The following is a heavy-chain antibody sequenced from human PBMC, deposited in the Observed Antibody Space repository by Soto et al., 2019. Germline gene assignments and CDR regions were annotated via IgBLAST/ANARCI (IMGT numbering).Heavy chain of an antibody. CDR2: ISGSGSGT. CDR1: GFTFSNYD. V-gene: IGHV3-23*01. CDR3: AKLQSWRALDY. D-gene: IGHD6-13*01. Sequence: EVLLLESGGGLVQPGGSLRLSCAASGFTFSNYDMGWVRQAPGKGLELVSFISGSGSGTYYADSVKGLFTISRDNAEKTLYLQMTSLKGEDTAVYYCAKLQSWRALDYWGQGTLVIVSS. J-gene: IGHJ4*02.